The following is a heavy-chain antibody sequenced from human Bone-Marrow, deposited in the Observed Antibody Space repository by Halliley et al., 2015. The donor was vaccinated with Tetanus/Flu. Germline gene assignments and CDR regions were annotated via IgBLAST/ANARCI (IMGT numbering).Heavy chain of an antibody. V-gene: IGHV3-9*01. CDR3: ARASRGSIEVAVLDF. Sequence: SLRLSCAASGFTFDDYAMHWVRQAPGKGLEWVSGLNWNSARIDYADSVKGRFTISRDNAKNSVSLQMNSLRPEDTALYYCARASRGSIEVAVLDFWGQGTLVTVSS. D-gene: IGHD6-19*01. J-gene: IGHJ4*02. CDR1: GFTFDDYA. CDR2: LNWNSARI.